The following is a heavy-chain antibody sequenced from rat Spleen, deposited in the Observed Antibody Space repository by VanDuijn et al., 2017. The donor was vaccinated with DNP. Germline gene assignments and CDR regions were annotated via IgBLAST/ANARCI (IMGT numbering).Heavy chain of an antibody. Sequence: EVQLQESGPGLVKPSQSLSLTCSVTGYSITSSYRWNWIRKFPGNKLEWMGYINSAGSTNYNPSLKSRISITRDTSKNQFFLQVNSVTTEDTATYYCARSDYSGLYWGQGVMVTVSS. D-gene: IGHD1-1*01. CDR3: ARSDYSGLY. J-gene: IGHJ2*01. CDR1: GYSITSSYR. V-gene: IGHV3-3*01. CDR2: INSAGST.